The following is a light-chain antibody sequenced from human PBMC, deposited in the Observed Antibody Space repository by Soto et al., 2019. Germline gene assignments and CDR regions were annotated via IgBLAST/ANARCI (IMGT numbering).Light chain of an antibody. V-gene: IGKV3D-15*01. CDR3: QQYNNWRSYT. Sequence: EILLTQSPGTLSLSPGERATLSCRASESTTSSLACYQQKPGQAPRVLIYDTSTRATGIPARFSGSGSGTDFTLTISSLQSEDFAVYVCQQYNNWRSYTFGQGTKVDI. J-gene: IGKJ2*01. CDR2: DTS. CDR1: ESTTSS.